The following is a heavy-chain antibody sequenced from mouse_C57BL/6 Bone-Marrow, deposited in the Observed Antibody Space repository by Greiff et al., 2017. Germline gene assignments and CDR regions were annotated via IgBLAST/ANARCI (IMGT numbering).Heavy chain of an antibody. CDR2: ISDGGSYT. Sequence: DVHLVESGGGLVKPGGSLKLSCAASGFTFSSYAMSWVRQTPEKRLEWVATISDGGSYTYYPDNVKGRFTISRDNAKNNLYLQMSHLNSEDTSMYYCARSVLFMDYWGQGTSVTVSS. CDR3: ARSVLFMDY. CDR1: GFTFSSYA. J-gene: IGHJ4*01. V-gene: IGHV5-4*01.